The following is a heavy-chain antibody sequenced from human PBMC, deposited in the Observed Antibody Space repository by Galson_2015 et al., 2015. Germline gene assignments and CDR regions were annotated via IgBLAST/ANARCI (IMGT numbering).Heavy chain of an antibody. V-gene: IGHV3-9*01. CDR1: GFTFDDYA. Sequence: SLRLSCAASGFTFDDYAMHWVRQAPGKGLEWVSGISWNSGSIGYADSVKGRFTISRDNAKNSLYLQMNSLRAEDTALYYCANFPRYCSSTSCSASWGQGTLVTVSS. D-gene: IGHD2-2*01. CDR2: ISWNSGSI. J-gene: IGHJ5*02. CDR3: ANFPRYCSSTSCSAS.